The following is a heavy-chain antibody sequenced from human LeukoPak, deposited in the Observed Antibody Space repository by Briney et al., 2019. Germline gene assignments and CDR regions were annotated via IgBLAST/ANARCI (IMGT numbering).Heavy chain of an antibody. J-gene: IGHJ5*02. CDR1: GGSISSSSYY. Sequence: SETLSLTCTVSGGSISSSSYYWGWIRQPPGKGLERIGSIYYSGSTYYNPSLKSRVTISVDTSKNQFSLKLSSVTAADTAVYFCARDRYYDSTGHNWFDPWGQGTQVTVSS. D-gene: IGHD3-22*01. V-gene: IGHV4-39*07. CDR3: ARDRYYDSTGHNWFDP. CDR2: IYYSGST.